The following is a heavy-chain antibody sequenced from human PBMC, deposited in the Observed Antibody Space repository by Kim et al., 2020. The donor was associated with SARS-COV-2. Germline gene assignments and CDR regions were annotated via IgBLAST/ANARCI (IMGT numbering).Heavy chain of an antibody. CDR1: GGSVSSYY. J-gene: IGHJ5*01. D-gene: IGHD2-8*02. CDR2: IYYNGSS. Sequence: SETLSLTCTVSGGSVSSYYWSCIRQPPGKGLEWIAYIYYNGSSNYNPTLKSRVTISLETSTNQYHLKLSPVTAAATAVYYCARPGGLLVAATSRLDS. CDR3: ARPGGLLVAATSRLDS. V-gene: IGHV4-59*08.